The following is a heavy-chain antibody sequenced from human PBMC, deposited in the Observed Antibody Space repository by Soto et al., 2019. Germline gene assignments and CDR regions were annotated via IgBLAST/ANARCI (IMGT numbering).Heavy chain of an antibody. CDR2: IWYDGSNK. CDR1: GFTFSSYG. D-gene: IGHD3-3*01. V-gene: IGHV3-33*06. Sequence: PGGSLRLSCAASGFTFSSYGMHWVRQAPGKGLEWVAVIWYDGSNKYYADSVKGRFTISRDNSKNTLYLQMNSLRAEDTAVYYCANYDFWSGYGMDVWGQGTTVTVSS. CDR3: ANYDFWSGYGMDV. J-gene: IGHJ6*02.